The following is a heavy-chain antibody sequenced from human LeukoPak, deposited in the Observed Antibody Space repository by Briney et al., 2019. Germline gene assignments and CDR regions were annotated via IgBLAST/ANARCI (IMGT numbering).Heavy chain of an antibody. J-gene: IGHJ3*02. CDR1: GFTFSSYE. CDR2: ISSSGSTI. Sequence: GGSLRLSCAASGFTFSSYEMNWVRQAPGKGLEWVSYISSSGSTIYYADSVKGRFTISRDNAKNSLYLQMNSLRAEDTAVYYCARDREMVAAVAAFDIWGQGTMVTVSS. D-gene: IGHD2-15*01. CDR3: ARDREMVAAVAAFDI. V-gene: IGHV3-48*03.